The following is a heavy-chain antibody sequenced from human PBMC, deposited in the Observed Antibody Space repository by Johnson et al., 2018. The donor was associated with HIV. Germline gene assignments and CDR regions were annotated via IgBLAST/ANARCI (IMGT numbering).Heavy chain of an antibody. CDR2: ISWNSGSI. CDR3: AQDRTHPYDYGSGDPFDAFDI. Sequence: VQLVESGGGLVQPGRSLRLSCAASGFTFDDYAMHWVRQAPGKGLEWVSGISWNSGSIGYADSVKGRFTISRDNAKNSLYLQMNSLRAEDTAVYYCAQDRTHPYDYGSGDPFDAFDIWGQGTMVTVSS. V-gene: IGHV3-9*01. CDR1: GFTFDDYA. D-gene: IGHD3-10*01. J-gene: IGHJ3*02.